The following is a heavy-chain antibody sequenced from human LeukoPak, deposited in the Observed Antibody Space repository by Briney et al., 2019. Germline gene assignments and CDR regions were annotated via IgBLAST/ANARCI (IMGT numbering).Heavy chain of an antibody. Sequence: GGWLRLSCAASGFTFSSYAMHWVRQAPGKGLEYVSAISSNGGSTYYANSVKGRFTISRDNSKNTLYLQMGSLRAEDMAVYYCARDSYGGNSGAFDIWGQGTMVTVSS. CDR2: ISSNGGST. CDR1: GFTFSSYA. CDR3: ARDSYGGNSGAFDI. D-gene: IGHD4-23*01. V-gene: IGHV3-64*01. J-gene: IGHJ3*02.